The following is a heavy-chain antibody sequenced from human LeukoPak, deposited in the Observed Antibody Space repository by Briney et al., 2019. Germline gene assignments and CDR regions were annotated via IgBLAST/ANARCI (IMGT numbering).Heavy chain of an antibody. CDR2: INPNSGGT. Sequence: GASVKVSCKASGYTFTGYYMHWVRQAPGRGLEWMGWINPNSGGTNYAQKFQGRVTMTRDTSISTAYIELSRLRSDDTAVYYCARDFYYYDTSGYLDFWGQGTLVTVSS. D-gene: IGHD3-22*01. CDR3: ARDFYYYDTSGYLDF. J-gene: IGHJ4*02. V-gene: IGHV1-2*02. CDR1: GYTFTGYY.